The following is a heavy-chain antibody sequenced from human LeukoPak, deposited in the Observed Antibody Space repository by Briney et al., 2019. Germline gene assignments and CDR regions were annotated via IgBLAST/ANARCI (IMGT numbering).Heavy chain of an antibody. CDR3: ARDLDGSGSYYTDY. CDR2: IRGYNGNT. CDR1: GYTFTGYG. V-gene: IGHV1-18*01. Sequence: AASVKVSCKASGYTFTGYGISRMRQAPGQGPEWMGCIRGYNGNTNYAQKLQGRVTMTTDTSTSTAYMELRSLRSDDTAVYYCARDLDGSGSYYTDYWGQGTLVTVS. J-gene: IGHJ4*02. D-gene: IGHD3-10*01.